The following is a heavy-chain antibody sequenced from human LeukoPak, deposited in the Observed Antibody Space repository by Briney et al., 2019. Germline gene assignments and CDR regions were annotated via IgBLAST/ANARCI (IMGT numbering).Heavy chain of an antibody. CDR2: ISGSGGST. Sequence: GGSLRLSCAASGFTFSSYAMSWVRQAPGKGLEWVSAISGSGGSTYYADSVKGRFTISRDNSKNTLYLQMNSLRAEDTAVYYRAKANLARYCSGGSCYPGNYFDYWGQGTLVTVSS. V-gene: IGHV3-23*01. CDR1: GFTFSSYA. CDR3: AKANLARYCSGGSCYPGNYFDY. J-gene: IGHJ4*02. D-gene: IGHD2-15*01.